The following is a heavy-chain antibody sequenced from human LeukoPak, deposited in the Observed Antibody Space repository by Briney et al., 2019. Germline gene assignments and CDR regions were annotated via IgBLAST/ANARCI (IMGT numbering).Heavy chain of an antibody. Sequence: SQTLSLTCTVSGGSISSGGYYWSWIRQHPGKGLEWIGYIYYSGSTYCNPSLKSRVTISVDTSKNQFSLKLSSVTAADTAVYYCARDREYYGSGSPGAFDIWGQGTMVTVSS. J-gene: IGHJ3*02. CDR3: ARDREYYGSGSPGAFDI. CDR1: GGSISSGGYY. D-gene: IGHD3-10*01. V-gene: IGHV4-31*03. CDR2: IYYSGST.